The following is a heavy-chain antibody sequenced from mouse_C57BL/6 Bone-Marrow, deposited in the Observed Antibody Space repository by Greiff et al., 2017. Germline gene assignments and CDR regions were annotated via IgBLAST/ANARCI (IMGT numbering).Heavy chain of an antibody. V-gene: IGHV1-64*01. J-gene: IGHJ1*03. CDR2: IHPNSGST. Sequence: VQLQQPGAELVKPGASVKLSCKASGYTFTSYWMHWVKQRPGQGLEWIGMIHPNSGSTNYNEKFKSKATLTVDKSSSAAYMQLSSLTSEDSEVYVCARLRWLLRDWYFDVWGTGTTVTVSS. CDR1: GYTFTSYW. CDR3: ARLRWLLRDWYFDV. D-gene: IGHD2-3*01.